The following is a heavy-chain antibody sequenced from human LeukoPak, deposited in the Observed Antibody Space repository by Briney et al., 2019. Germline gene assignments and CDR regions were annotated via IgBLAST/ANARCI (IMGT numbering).Heavy chain of an antibody. CDR2: ISGRRGST. CDR1: GFIVSDNY. J-gene: IGHJ4*02. V-gene: IGHV3-23*01. Sequence: GGSLRLSCAASGFIVSDNYMSWVRQAPGKGLEWVSAISGRRGSTYYADSVKGRFTISRDSSKNTLFLQMNSLRAEDTAVYYCAKEQPDTTAFDYWGQGTLVTVSS. D-gene: IGHD1-1*01. CDR3: AKEQPDTTAFDY.